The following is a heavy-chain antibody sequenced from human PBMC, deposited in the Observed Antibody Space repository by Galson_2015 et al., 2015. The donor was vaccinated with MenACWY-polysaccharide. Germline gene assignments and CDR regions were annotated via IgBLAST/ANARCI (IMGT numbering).Heavy chain of an antibody. D-gene: IGHD2-15*01. J-gene: IGHJ3*02. CDR1: GLTFRSSG. CDR2: IQNVGSPK. Sequence: SLRLSCAASGLTFRSSGMHWVRQAPGKGLEWVALIQNVGSPKAYADSVKGRFTISRDNSKNTLYLEMNSLRAEDTAVYYCAREISRIVFHAFGSWGQGTMVAGSA. V-gene: IGHV3-33*05. CDR3: AREISRIVFHAFGS.